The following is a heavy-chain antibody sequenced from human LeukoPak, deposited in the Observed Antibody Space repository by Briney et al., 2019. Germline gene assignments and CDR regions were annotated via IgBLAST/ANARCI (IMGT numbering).Heavy chain of an antibody. CDR3: ARAGAPYDSSGYEVY. J-gene: IGHJ4*02. D-gene: IGHD3-22*01. V-gene: IGHV1-69*05. CDR2: IIPIFGTA. Sequence: SVKVSCKASGGTFISYAISWVRQAPGQGLEWMGGIIPIFGTANYAQKFQGRVTITTDESTSTAYMELSSLRSEDTAVYYCARAGAPYDSSGYEVYWGQGTLVTVSS. CDR1: GGTFISYA.